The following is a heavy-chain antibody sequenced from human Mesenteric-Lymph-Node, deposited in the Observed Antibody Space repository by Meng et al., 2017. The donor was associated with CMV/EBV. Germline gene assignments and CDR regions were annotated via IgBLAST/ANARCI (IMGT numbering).Heavy chain of an antibody. CDR3: AKDLGGCSTINCHLAS. D-gene: IGHD2-2*01. J-gene: IGHJ5*01. V-gene: IGHV3-7*03. Sequence: GGSLRLSCAASGFTFSSYWMSWVRQAPGKGLEWVANIKQDGSEKYYVDSVKGRFTISRDNSKNTLYLQMNSLRAEDTAVYYCAKDLGGCSTINCHLASWGQGTLVTVSS. CDR1: GFTFSSYW. CDR2: IKQDGSEK.